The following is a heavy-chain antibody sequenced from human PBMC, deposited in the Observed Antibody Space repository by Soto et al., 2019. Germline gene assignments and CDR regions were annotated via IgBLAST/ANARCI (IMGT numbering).Heavy chain of an antibody. J-gene: IGHJ5*02. CDR2: IIPILGIA. CDR1: GGTFSSYT. Sequence: QVQLLQSGAEVKKPGSSVKVSCKASGGTFSSYTISWVRQAPGQGLEWMGRIIPILGIANYAQKFQGRVTITADKSTSTAYMELSSLRSEDTVVYYCARVGIAVAGTGGWFDPWGQGNLVTVSS. V-gene: IGHV1-69*02. D-gene: IGHD6-19*01. CDR3: ARVGIAVAGTGGWFDP.